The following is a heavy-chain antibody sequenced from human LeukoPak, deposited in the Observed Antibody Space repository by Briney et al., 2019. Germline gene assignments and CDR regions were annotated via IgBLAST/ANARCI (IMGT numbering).Heavy chain of an antibody. Sequence: PGGSLRLSCAACGFTFDDYGMSWVRHARGKGLEWVSGINWNGGSTVYGDSVKGRFTIYRDTANNSLYLQMNHLSAEGTALYHCARXGYDILTGSEGWFDPWGQGTLVTVSS. V-gene: IGHV3-20*01. CDR2: INWNGGST. CDR1: GFTFDDYG. J-gene: IGHJ5*02. D-gene: IGHD3-9*01. CDR3: ARXGYDILTGSEGWFDP.